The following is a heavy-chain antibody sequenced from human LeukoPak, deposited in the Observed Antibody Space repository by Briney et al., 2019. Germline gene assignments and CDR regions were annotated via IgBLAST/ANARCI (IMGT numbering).Heavy chain of an antibody. D-gene: IGHD6-19*01. CDR1: GGSFRGYY. J-gene: IGHJ4*02. V-gene: IGHV4-59*01. CDR3: ARDVGAVAGFDY. Sequence: SETLSLTCAVYGGSFRGYYCNWIRQPPGKGLEWIGYIYYSGSTNYNPSLKSRVTISVDTSKNQFSLKLSSVTAADTAVYYCARDVGAVAGFDYWGQGTLVTVSS. CDR2: IYYSGST.